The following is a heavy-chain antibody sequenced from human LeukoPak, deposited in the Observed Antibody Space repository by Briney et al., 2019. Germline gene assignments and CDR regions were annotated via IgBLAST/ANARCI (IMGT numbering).Heavy chain of an antibody. J-gene: IGHJ4*02. V-gene: IGHV3-7*01. CDR2: MNQVGGEI. CDR3: ARDHRGAFDY. Sequence: GGSLRLSCAASGFTFSSSWMTWVRQAPGKRLEWVANMNQVGGEIYYMDSVKGRFTISRDNAKNSLYLQMNSLRAEDTAVYYCARDHRGAFDYWGQGTLVTVSS. CDR1: GFTFSSSW. D-gene: IGHD3-16*01.